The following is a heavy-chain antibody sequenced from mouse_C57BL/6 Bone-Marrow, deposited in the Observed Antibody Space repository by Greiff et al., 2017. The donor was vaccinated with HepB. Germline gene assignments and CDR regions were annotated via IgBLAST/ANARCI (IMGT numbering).Heavy chain of an antibody. CDR2: IYPGSGST. Sequence: VQLQQPGAELVKPGASVKMSCKASGYTFTSYWITWVKQRPGQGLEWIGDIYPGSGSTNYNEKFKSKATLTVDTSSSTAYMQLSSLTSEDSAVYYCARDYYGSLYAMDYWGQGTSVTVSS. CDR1: GYTFTSYW. D-gene: IGHD1-1*01. J-gene: IGHJ4*01. V-gene: IGHV1-55*01. CDR3: ARDYYGSLYAMDY.